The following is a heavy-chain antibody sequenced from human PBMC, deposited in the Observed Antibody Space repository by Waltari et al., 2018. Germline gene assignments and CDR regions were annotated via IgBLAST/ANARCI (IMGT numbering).Heavy chain of an antibody. V-gene: IGHV1-18*04. CDR2: ISANNGNT. CDR3: ARVVSSSSPSFYYYGLDV. Sequence: QVQLVQPGAEVKSPGASVKVSCRASGYIFTNYHVTSLRQAPGQGLEWMGWISANNGNTEYAQNFQGRVTMTTDTSTNTAYMELRSLRSDDTAVFYCARVVSSSSPSFYYYGLDVWGQGTTVTVSS. CDR1: GYIFTNYH. J-gene: IGHJ6*02. D-gene: IGHD6-6*01.